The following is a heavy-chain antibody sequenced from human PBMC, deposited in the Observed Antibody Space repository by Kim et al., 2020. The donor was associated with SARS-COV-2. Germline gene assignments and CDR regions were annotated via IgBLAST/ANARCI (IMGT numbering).Heavy chain of an antibody. CDR1: GGSISSGSYY. CDR3: ARVGGNCSSTSCQQTHAFDI. V-gene: IGHV4-61*02. J-gene: IGHJ3*02. Sequence: SETLSLTCTVSGGSISSGSYYWSWIRQPAGKGLEWIGRIYTSGSTNYNPSLKSRVTISVDTSKNQFSLKLSSVTAADTAVYYCARVGGNCSSTSCQQTHAFDIWGQGTMVTVSS. D-gene: IGHD2-2*01. CDR2: IYTSGST.